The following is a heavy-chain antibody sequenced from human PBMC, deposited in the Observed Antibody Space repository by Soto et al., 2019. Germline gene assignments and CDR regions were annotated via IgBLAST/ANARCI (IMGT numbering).Heavy chain of an antibody. CDR3: EMDGNYRYFDA. D-gene: IGHD1-7*01. J-gene: IGHJ4*02. CDR2: ISSRGSA. CDR1: GGTVSSGGYY. V-gene: IGHV4-61*08. Sequence: PSETLSLTCTVSGGTVSSGGYYWSWIRQPPGKGLEWIGYISSRGSANYSPSLKSRVTISVDTSKNQFSLKLTSVTAADTAVYYCEMDGNYRYFDAWGQGTLVTVSS.